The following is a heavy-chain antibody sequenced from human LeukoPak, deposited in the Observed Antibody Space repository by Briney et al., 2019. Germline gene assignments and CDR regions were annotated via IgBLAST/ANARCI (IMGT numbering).Heavy chain of an antibody. J-gene: IGHJ5*02. V-gene: IGHV1-18*01. Sequence: ASVKVSCTAFGYNFGIFGISWVRQAPGQGLEWMGWISANNGNTKYAQSLQGRVIMTTDTSTSTAYMELRSLRSDDTAVYYCARVGVVVPSAWFDPWGQGTLVTVSS. D-gene: IGHD2-2*01. CDR3: ARVGVVVPSAWFDP. CDR1: GYNFGIFG. CDR2: ISANNGNT.